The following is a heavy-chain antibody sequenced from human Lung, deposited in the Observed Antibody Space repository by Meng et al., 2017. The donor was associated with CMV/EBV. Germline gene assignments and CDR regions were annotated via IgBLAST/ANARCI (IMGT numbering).Heavy chain of an antibody. D-gene: IGHD2-8*01. V-gene: IGHV4-34*02. J-gene: IGHJ4*02. CDR2: INPTGST. CDR1: GGSFSGYF. Sequence: QVQLQQWGAGLLKPSGTLSLTCIRSGGSFSGYFWNWLRQPPGKGLEWIGEINPTGSTNYNPSLKSRVIMSLDTFRNQFSLKLTSVTAAETAVYYCARGIDYHDGVDYWGQGSLVTVSS. CDR3: ARGIDYHDGVDY.